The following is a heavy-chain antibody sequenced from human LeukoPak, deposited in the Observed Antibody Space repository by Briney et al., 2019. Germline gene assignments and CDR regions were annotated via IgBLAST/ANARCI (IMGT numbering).Heavy chain of an antibody. V-gene: IGHV4-4*07. CDR3: ARARGGGGSYGHFDY. J-gene: IGHJ4*02. D-gene: IGHD2-21*02. CDR2: IYSSGNT. Sequence: SETLSLTCTVSGASISNYYWTWIRQPAGEGLEWIGRIYSSGNTNYNPSLKSRVTMSLDTSKNQSSLRLSSVTAADTAVYYCARARGGGGSYGHFDYWGQGTLVTVSS. CDR1: GASISNYY.